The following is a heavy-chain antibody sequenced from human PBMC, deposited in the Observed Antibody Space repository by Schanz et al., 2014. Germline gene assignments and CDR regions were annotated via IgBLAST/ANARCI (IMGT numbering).Heavy chain of an antibody. Sequence: EVHLLDSGGGLVQPGGSLRLSCAASGFTFSSYAMSWVRQAPGKGLEYVSSISSKGDMTFYGNSVKGRFTISRDNSKNTVYIQMNSLRAEDTAVYYCARGGPAYYFDDWGQGTLXTVSS. CDR3: ARGGPAYYFDD. CDR1: GFTFSSYA. V-gene: IGHV3-64*01. J-gene: IGHJ4*02. CDR2: ISSKGDMT.